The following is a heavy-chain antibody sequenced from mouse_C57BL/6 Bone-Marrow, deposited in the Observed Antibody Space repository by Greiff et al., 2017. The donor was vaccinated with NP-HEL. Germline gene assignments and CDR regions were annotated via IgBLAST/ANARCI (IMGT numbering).Heavy chain of an antibody. V-gene: IGHV1-64*01. CDR1: GYTFTSYW. CDR2: IHPNSGST. D-gene: IGHD2-3*01. J-gene: IGHJ1*03. Sequence: QVHVKQPGAELVKPGASVKLSCKASGYTFTSYWMHWVKQRPGQGLEWIGMIHPNSGSTNYNEKFKSKATLTVDKSSSTAYMQLSSLTSEDSAVYYCARSGAYDGYYVRYFDVWGTGTTVTVSS. CDR3: ARSGAYDGYYVRYFDV.